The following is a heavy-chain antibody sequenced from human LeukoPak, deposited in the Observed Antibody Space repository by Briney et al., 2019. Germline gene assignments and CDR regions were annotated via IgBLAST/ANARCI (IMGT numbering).Heavy chain of an antibody. Sequence: ASETLSLTCAVSGGSISSNNWWNWVRQPPGKGLEWIGEIYPSGSINYNPSLKNRVTISLDKSKNQFSLKLTSVTAADTAMYYCARDVFSTRRVVYWGQGTLVTVSS. CDR3: ARDVFSTRRVVY. V-gene: IGHV4-4*02. CDR1: GGSISSNNW. D-gene: IGHD1-14*01. J-gene: IGHJ4*02. CDR2: IYPSGSI.